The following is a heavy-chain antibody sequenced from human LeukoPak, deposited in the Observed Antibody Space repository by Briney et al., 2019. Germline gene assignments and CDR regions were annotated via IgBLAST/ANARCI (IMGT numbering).Heavy chain of an antibody. Sequence: PSETLSLTCTVSGGSVSSGAYYWSWIRQPPGKGLEWIGEINHSGSTNYNPSLKSRVTISVDTSKNQFSLKLSSVTAADTAVYYCASSEEGYSNYGVYWGQGTLVTVSS. CDR3: ASSEEGYSNYGVY. CDR1: GGSVSSGAYY. J-gene: IGHJ4*02. V-gene: IGHV4-61*08. CDR2: INHSGST. D-gene: IGHD4-11*01.